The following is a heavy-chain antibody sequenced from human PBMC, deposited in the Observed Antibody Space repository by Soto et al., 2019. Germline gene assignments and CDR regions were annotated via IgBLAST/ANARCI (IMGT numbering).Heavy chain of an antibody. J-gene: IGHJ6*02. D-gene: IGHD3-10*01. V-gene: IGHV4-59*01. Sequence: SETLSLTCTVSGGSISSYYWSWIRQPPGKGLEWIGYIYYSGSTNYNPSLKSRVTISVDTSKNQFSLKLSSVTAADTAVYYCARDYYGSGSYAGGIDVWGQGTTVTSP. CDR2: IYYSGST. CDR3: ARDYYGSGSYAGGIDV. CDR1: GGSISSYY.